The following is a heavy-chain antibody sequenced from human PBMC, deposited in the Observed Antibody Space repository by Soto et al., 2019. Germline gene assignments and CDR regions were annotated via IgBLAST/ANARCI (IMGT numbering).Heavy chain of an antibody. Sequence: QVQLVQSGAEVKKPGASVKVSCKASGYTFTSYGISWVRQAPGQGLEWMGWISAYNGNTNYAQKLQGRVTMTTDTSTRIAYMALRSLRSDVTAVYYCAIYGSVGATTGYYYCMDVWGQGTTVTVSS. CDR1: GYTFTSYG. D-gene: IGHD1-26*01. J-gene: IGHJ6*02. V-gene: IGHV1-18*01. CDR2: ISAYNGNT. CDR3: AIYGSVGATTGYYYCMDV.